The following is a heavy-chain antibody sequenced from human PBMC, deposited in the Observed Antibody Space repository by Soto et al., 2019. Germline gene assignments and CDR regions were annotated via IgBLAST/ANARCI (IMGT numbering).Heavy chain of an antibody. V-gene: IGHV3-7*01. Sequence: GGSRRLSCAASGFTFGSYWMSWVRQAPGKGLEWLATIKMDASEKKYVDSVKGRFTMSRDNAKNSLYLQMDSLRAEDTAVYYSARDPGYGSAASVNHYLDYWGHGTLVTVSS. CDR1: GFTFGSYW. CDR3: ARDPGYGSAASVNHYLDY. CDR2: IKMDASEK. J-gene: IGHJ4*01. D-gene: IGHD3-10*01.